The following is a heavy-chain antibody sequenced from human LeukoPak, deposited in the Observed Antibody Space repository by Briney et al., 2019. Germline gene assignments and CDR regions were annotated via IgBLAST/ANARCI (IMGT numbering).Heavy chain of an antibody. D-gene: IGHD1-14*01. CDR3: ARRRKSRNYYFDY. CDR1: GGSISSSSYY. V-gene: IGHV4-39*01. J-gene: IGHJ4*02. CDR2: IYYSGST. Sequence: SETLSLTCTVSGGSISSSSYYWGWIRQPPGKGLEWIGSIYYSGSTYYNPSLKSRVTVSVDTSKNQFSLKLSSVTAADTAVYYCARRRKSRNYYFDYWGQGTLVTVSS.